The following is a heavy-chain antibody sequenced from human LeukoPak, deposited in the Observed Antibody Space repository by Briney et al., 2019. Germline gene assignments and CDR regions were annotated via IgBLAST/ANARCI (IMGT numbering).Heavy chain of an antibody. Sequence: GGSLRLSCAASGFTFSSHSMNWVRQAPGERLEWVSSISSRSSYIYYADSVKGRFTISRDDAKNSLFLQMNSLRAEDTAVYYCARPLGKGQDYWGQGTLVTVSS. CDR2: ISSRSSYI. CDR1: GFTFSSHS. CDR3: ARPLGKGQDY. V-gene: IGHV3-21*04. J-gene: IGHJ4*02. D-gene: IGHD7-27*01.